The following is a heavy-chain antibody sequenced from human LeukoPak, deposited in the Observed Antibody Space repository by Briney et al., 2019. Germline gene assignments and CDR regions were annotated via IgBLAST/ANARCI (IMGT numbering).Heavy chain of an antibody. V-gene: IGHV3-33*01. CDR1: GFTFSSYG. CDR2: IWYGGSNK. J-gene: IGHJ4*02. D-gene: IGHD5-12*01. Sequence: GGSLRLSCAASGFTFSSYGMHWVRQAPGKGLEWVAVIWYGGSNKYYADSVKGRFTISRDNSKNTLYLQMNSLRAEDTAVYYCAREEVAIRPYFDYWGQGTLVTVSS. CDR3: AREEVAIRPYFDY.